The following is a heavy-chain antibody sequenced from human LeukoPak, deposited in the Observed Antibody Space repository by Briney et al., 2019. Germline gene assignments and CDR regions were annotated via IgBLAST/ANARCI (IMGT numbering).Heavy chain of an antibody. Sequence: GGSLRLSCAASGFTFSTYAMSWVRQAPGKGLEWVSAFSGSGDTTYYADSVKGRFTISRDNSKNTLYLQMNSLRAEDTAVYYCARDSGIWDIVATPDDYWGQGTLVTVSS. CDR1: GFTFSTYA. J-gene: IGHJ4*02. D-gene: IGHD5-12*01. CDR3: ARDSGIWDIVATPDDY. V-gene: IGHV3-23*01. CDR2: FSGSGDTT.